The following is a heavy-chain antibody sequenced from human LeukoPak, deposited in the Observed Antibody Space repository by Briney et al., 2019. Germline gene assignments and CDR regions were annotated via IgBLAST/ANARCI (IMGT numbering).Heavy chain of an antibody. D-gene: IGHD5-18*01. J-gene: IGHJ5*02. Sequence: PSETLSLTCTVSGGSISSYYWSWIRQPPGKGLEWIGYIYYSGSTNYNPSLKSRVTISVDTSKNQFSLKLSSVTAADTAVYYCARHGYSYGFSWFDPWGQGTLVAVSS. V-gene: IGHV4-59*08. CDR2: IYYSGST. CDR1: GGSISSYY. CDR3: ARHGYSYGFSWFDP.